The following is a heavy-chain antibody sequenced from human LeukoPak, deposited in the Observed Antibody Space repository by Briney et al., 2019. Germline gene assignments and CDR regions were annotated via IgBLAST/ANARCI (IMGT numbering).Heavy chain of an antibody. J-gene: IGHJ4*02. V-gene: IGHV4-30-2*01. Sequence: PSETLSLTCAVSGGSISSGGYSWSWIRQPPGKGLEWIGYIYHSGSTYYNPSLKSRVTISVDRSKNQFSLKLSSVTAADTAVYYCARGLNDILTGYYPKGFDYWGQGTLVTVSS. CDR3: ARGLNDILTGYYPKGFDY. CDR1: GGSISSGGYS. CDR2: IYHSGST. D-gene: IGHD3-9*01.